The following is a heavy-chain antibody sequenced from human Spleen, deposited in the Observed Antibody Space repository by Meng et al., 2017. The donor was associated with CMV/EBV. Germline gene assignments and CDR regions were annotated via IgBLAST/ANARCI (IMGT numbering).Heavy chain of an antibody. CDR1: GYSISSGYY. J-gene: IGHJ3*02. Sequence: SETLSLTCTVSGYSISSGYYWGWIRQPPGKGREWIGSVYHSGTTYYNPSLKSRVTISVDTSKNQFSLKVNSVTAADTAVYYCARDRSRGYSYGYAFDIWGQGTMVTVSS. CDR2: VYHSGTT. V-gene: IGHV4-38-2*02. D-gene: IGHD5-18*01. CDR3: ARDRSRGYSYGYAFDI.